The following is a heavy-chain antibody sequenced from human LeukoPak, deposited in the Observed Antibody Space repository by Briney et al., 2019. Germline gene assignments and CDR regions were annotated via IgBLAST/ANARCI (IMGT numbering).Heavy chain of an antibody. CDR1: GYTFTGYY. J-gene: IGHJ4*02. CDR3: ARIRLRSSGFDY. V-gene: IGHV1-2*02. CDR2: INPDSGST. Sequence: ASVKVSCKASGYTFTGYYLHWVRQAPGQGLEWMGWINPDSGSTSFAPEFQGRVDMTRDTSINTAYMEVSRLKSDDTAVYYCARIRLRSSGFDYWGQGTLVTVST. D-gene: IGHD3-10*01.